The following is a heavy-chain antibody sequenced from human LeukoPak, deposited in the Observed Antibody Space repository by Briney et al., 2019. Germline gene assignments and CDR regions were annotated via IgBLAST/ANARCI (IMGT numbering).Heavy chain of an antibody. CDR3: AKDDSGWNYAWHLGL. CDR2: LSPSGTTT. V-gene: IGHV3-23*01. D-gene: IGHD1-7*01. J-gene: IGHJ2*01. Sequence: GGSLRLSCAASGFTFNRYAMTWVRQAPGKGLEWVPTLSPSGTTTYYADSVKGRFTMSRDNSKNTVDLQMDSLRAEDTATYYCAKDDSGWNYAWHLGLWGRGTQVTVSS. CDR1: GFTFNRYA.